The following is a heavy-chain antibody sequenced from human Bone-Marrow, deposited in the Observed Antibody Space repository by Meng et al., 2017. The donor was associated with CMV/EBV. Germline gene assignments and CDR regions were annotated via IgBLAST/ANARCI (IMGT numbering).Heavy chain of an antibody. CDR1: GFTFSSYW. CDR2: IKQDGSEK. CDR3: ARAGGYQRAQGYAFDI. J-gene: IGHJ3*02. D-gene: IGHD2-2*01. V-gene: IGHV3-7*01. Sequence: GESLKISCAASGFTFSSYWMSWVRQAPGKGLEWVANIKQDGSEKYYVDSVKGRFTISRDNAKNSLYLQMNSLRAEDTAVYYCARAGGYQRAQGYAFDIWGQGKMVTVSS.